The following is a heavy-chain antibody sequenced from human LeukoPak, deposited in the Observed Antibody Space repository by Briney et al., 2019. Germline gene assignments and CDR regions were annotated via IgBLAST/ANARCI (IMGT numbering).Heavy chain of an antibody. CDR3: AAGGYDYVWGSYRYSVLDY. V-gene: IGHV3-21*01. D-gene: IGHD3-16*02. CDR2: ISSSSSYI. J-gene: IGHJ4*02. Sequence: GGSLRLSCAASGFTFSSYSMNWVRQAPGKGLEWVSSISSSSSYIYYADSVKGRFTISRDNAKNSLYLQMNSLRAEDTAVYYCAAGGYDYVWGSYRYSVLDYWGQGTLVTVSS. CDR1: GFTFSSYS.